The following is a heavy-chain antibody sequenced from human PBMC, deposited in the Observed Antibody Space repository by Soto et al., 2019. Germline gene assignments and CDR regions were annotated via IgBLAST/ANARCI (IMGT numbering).Heavy chain of an antibody. V-gene: IGHV1-69*05. J-gene: IGHJ4*02. CDR1: GGTFSSYA. CDR3: ARAHSRYWGPLYYFDY. Sequence: GASVKVSCKASGGTFSSYAISCVRQAPGQGLEWMGGIIPIFGNTKYSQKFQGRVTITRDTSASTAYMELSSLRSEDTAVYYCARAHSRYWGPLYYFDYWGQGTLVTVPQ. D-gene: IGHD2-8*02. CDR2: IIPIFGNT.